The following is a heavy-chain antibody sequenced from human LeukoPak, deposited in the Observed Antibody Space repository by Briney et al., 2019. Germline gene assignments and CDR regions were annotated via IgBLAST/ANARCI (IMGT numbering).Heavy chain of an antibody. CDR1: GFTFSNYA. Sequence: GGSLRLSCAASGFTFSNYAMSWVRQAPGKGLEWVSIISGIGGITYYPDSVKGRFTISRDNSKNTLYLQMNSLRAEDTAVYYCAKLYCSSSSCSRGGYFDYWGRGTLVTVSS. V-gene: IGHV3-23*01. D-gene: IGHD2-15*01. J-gene: IGHJ4*02. CDR3: AKLYCSSSSCSRGGYFDY. CDR2: ISGIGGIT.